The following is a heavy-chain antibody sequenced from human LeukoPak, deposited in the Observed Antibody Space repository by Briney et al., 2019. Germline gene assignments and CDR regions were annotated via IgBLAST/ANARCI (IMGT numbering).Heavy chain of an antibody. CDR2: INHSGST. Sequence: SETLSLTCAVYGGSFSGYYWSWIRQPPGKGLEWIGEINHSGSTNYNPSLKRRVTISVDTSKNQFSLKLSSVTAADTAVYYCARAECSGGSCYWFDYWGQGTLVTVSS. D-gene: IGHD2-15*01. J-gene: IGHJ4*02. CDR1: GGSFSGYY. V-gene: IGHV4-34*01. CDR3: ARAECSGGSCYWFDY.